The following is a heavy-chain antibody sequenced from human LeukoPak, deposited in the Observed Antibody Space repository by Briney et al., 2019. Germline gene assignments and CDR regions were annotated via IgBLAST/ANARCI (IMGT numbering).Heavy chain of an antibody. D-gene: IGHD3-9*01. CDR1: GGSISSYY. V-gene: IGHV4-4*07. J-gene: IGHJ5*02. Sequence: SETLSLTCTVSGGSISSYYWSWIRQPAGKGLEWIGRIYTSGSTNYNPSLKSRVTMSVDTSKNQFSLKLSSVTAADTAVYYCARDHNILPGYYVGNWFDPWGQGTLVTVSS. CDR2: IYTSGST. CDR3: ARDHNILPGYYVGNWFDP.